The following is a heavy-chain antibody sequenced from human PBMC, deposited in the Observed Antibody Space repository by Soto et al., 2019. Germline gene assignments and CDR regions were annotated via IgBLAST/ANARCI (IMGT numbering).Heavy chain of an antibody. J-gene: IGHJ6*02. CDR3: ASFIGFGISTTCHGYSGWSV. CDR1: GGFVSSSSYS. Sequence: PSETLSLTCSVSGGFVSSSSYSGGWIRQSPGKGLEWIGTIYSSENTYYNPSLLSRVPISVDTSKNEFSLRLSSVTAADTAVYCCASFIGFGISTTCHGYSGWSVWGQGP. V-gene: IGHV4-39*01. CDR2: IYSSENT. D-gene: IGHD3-3*02.